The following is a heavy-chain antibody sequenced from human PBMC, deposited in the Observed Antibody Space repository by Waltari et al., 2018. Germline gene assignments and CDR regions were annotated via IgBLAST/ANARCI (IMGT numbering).Heavy chain of an antibody. CDR1: GGTFSSCA. Sequence: QVQLVQSGAEVKKPGSSVKVSCKASGGTFSSCALSGVRQAPGKGLEWMGRIIPILGIANYAQKFQGRVTITADESTSTAYMELSSLRSEDTAVYYCARGAGGYSGYDYYYYGMDVWGQGTTVTVSS. D-gene: IGHD5-12*01. CDR2: IIPILGIA. J-gene: IGHJ6*02. CDR3: ARGAGGYSGYDYYYYGMDV. V-gene: IGHV1-69*04.